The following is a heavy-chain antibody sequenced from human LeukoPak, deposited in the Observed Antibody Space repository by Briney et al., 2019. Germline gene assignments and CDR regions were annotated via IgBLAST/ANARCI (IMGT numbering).Heavy chain of an antibody. CDR3: ARDYGGP. D-gene: IGHD4-17*01. CDR1: GFTVSSNY. V-gene: IGHV3-53*01. Sequence: GGSLRLSGAASGFTVSSNYMSWVRQAPGKGLEWVSIINSGGSTYYADSVKGRFTISGDNSKNTLYLQMNSLRAEDTAVYYCARDYGGPWGQGTLVTVSS. J-gene: IGHJ5*02. CDR2: INSGGST.